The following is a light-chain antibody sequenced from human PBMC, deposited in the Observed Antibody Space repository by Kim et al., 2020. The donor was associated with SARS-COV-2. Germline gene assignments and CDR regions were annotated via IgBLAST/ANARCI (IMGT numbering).Light chain of an antibody. J-gene: IGLJ1*01. CDR2: ANN. CDR3: ASWDDSLSAYV. V-gene: IGLV1-51*01. CDR1: HSNIANSW. Sequence: GQKVTIACSGSHSNIANSWVSWYQQFPGTAPAVVIYANNKRPSGIPDRFSASKSGTSATLDITGLQTGDEADYYCASWDDSLSAYVFGSGTKVTVL.